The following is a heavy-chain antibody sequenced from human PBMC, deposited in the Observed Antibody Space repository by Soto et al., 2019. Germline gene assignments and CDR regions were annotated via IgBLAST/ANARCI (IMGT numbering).Heavy chain of an antibody. CDR1: GFTVDDYA. Sequence: GGSLRLSCAASGFTVDDYAMHWVRQAPGKGLEWVSGISWNSETIDYADSVKGRFTISRDNAKSSLFLQMNSLRPDDTALYYCVKDRSYYYGSGSYGLMDVWGQGTTVTVSS. D-gene: IGHD3-10*01. V-gene: IGHV3-9*01. CDR2: ISWNSETI. CDR3: VKDRSYYYGSGSYGLMDV. J-gene: IGHJ6*02.